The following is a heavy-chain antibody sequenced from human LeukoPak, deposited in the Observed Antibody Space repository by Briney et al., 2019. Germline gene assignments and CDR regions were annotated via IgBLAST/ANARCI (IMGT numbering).Heavy chain of an antibody. V-gene: IGHV4-39*01. CDR2: IYYSGNT. Sequence: SETLSLTCTVSGVSISSSNSYWGRIRQPPGKGLEWIVSIYYSGNTYYNASLKSQVSISIHTSKYQFSLRLTSVTAADTAVYYCARQTGSGLFILPGGQGTLVTVSS. J-gene: IGHJ4*02. CDR3: ARQTGSGLFILP. D-gene: IGHD3/OR15-3a*01. CDR1: GVSISSSNSY.